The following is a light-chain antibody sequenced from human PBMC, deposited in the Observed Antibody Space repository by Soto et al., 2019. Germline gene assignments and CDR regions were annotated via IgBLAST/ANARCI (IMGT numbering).Light chain of an antibody. CDR2: DVY. V-gene: IGLV2-14*01. Sequence: QSVLTQPASVSGSPGQSITISCTGTSSDVGGFNYVSWYQQHPGKAPKLLIFDVYSRPSGISNRFSGSKSGNTASLTISGLQADDEADYYCSSYTTSSSYGFGAGTKVTGL. J-gene: IGLJ1*01. CDR1: SSDVGGFNY. CDR3: SSYTTSSSYG.